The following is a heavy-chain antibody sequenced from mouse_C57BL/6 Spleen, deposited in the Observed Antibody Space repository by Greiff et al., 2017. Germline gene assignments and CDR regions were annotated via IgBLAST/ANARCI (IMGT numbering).Heavy chain of an antibody. CDR3: ARKAYGSSYGYFDC. CDR2: IHPNSGST. D-gene: IGHD1-1*01. Sequence: QVQLQQPGAELVKPGASVKLSCKASGYTFTSYWMHWVKQRPGQGLEWIGMIHPNSGSTNYNEKFKSKATLTVDKSSSTAYMQLSSLTSEDSAVYYCARKAYGSSYGYFDCWGQGTTLTVSS. J-gene: IGHJ2*01. CDR1: GYTFTSYW. V-gene: IGHV1-64*01.